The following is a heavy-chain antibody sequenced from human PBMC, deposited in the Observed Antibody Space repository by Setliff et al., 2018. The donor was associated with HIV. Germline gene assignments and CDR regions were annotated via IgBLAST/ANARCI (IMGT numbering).Heavy chain of an antibody. D-gene: IGHD1-26*01. V-gene: IGHV3-48*04. CDR3: ANLWEMGA. CDR1: GFTVSSNY. J-gene: IGHJ5*02. Sequence: GGSLRLSCAPSGFTVSSNYMTWVRQAPGKGLEWVSYITGSDGAVFYADSVKGRFTVSRDNAENSLNLQMRSLRVEDTAVYLCANLWEMGAWGQGTLVTVSS. CDR2: ITGSDGAV.